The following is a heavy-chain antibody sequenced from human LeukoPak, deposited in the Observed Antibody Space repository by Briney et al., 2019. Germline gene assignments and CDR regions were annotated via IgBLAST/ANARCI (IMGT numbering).Heavy chain of an antibody. D-gene: IGHD6-19*01. V-gene: IGHV1-69*04. J-gene: IGHJ4*02. CDR3: ARVRVTVAGTGGTFDY. Sequence: SVKVSCKASGGSFSGYAISWVRQAPGQGLEWMGRVIVMLGIANYAQKFQGRVTMTRDTSISTAYMELSRLRSDDTAVYYCARVRVTVAGTGGTFDYWGQGTLVTVSS. CDR2: VIVMLGIA. CDR1: GGSFSGYA.